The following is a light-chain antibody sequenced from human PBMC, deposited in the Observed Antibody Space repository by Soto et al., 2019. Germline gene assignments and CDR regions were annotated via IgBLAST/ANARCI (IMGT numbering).Light chain of an antibody. CDR1: QSVSSN. J-gene: IGKJ5*01. V-gene: IGKV3-15*01. Sequence: EIVMTQSPATLSVSPGERATLSCRASQSVSSNLAWYQQKPGQAPRLLIYGASTRATGIPARFSGSGSGTEFTLTISSLQSGDFAVYYCQQSNNWPPITFGQGTRLEIK. CDR2: GAS. CDR3: QQSNNWPPIT.